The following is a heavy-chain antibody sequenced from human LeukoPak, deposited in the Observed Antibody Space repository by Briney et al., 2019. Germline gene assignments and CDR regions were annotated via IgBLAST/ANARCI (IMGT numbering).Heavy chain of an antibody. CDR1: GDSVSSNSAA. J-gene: IGHJ2*01. V-gene: IGHV6-1*01. CDR3: ARYPNYYDSSGLYWYFDL. D-gene: IGHD3-22*01. Sequence: SQTLSLTCAISGDSVSSNSAAWNWIRQSPSRGLEWLGRTYYRSKWYNDYAVSVKSRITINPDTSKNQFSLKLSSVTAADTAVYYCARYPNYYDSSGLYWYFDLWGRGTLVTVSS. CDR2: TYYRSKWYN.